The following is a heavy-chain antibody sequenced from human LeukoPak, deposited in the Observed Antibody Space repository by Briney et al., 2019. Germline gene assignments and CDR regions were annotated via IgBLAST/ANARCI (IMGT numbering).Heavy chain of an antibody. D-gene: IGHD1-1*01. J-gene: IGHJ4*02. V-gene: IGHV3-7*01. CDR3: ARGIHDNIF. CDR2: INTDGSER. Sequence: GGSLRLYCSASGFTISGHCMAWVGQAPGKGLEGVADINTDGSERYYVDSVRGRFTISRDNAKNSVYLQMNSLGVEDAAVYYCARGIHDNIFGGQGTQVTVSS. CDR1: GFTISGHC.